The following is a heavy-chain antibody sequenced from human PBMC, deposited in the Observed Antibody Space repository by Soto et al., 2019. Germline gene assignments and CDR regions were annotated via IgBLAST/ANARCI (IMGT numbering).Heavy chain of an antibody. CDR3: ARAVAGYYFDY. D-gene: IGHD6-19*01. Sequence: SETLSLTCTFSGCSISSYYWSLIRQPPGKGLEWIGYIYYSGSTNYNPSLKSRVTISVDTSKNQFSLKLSSVTAADTAVYYCARAVAGYYFDYWGQGTLVTVSS. J-gene: IGHJ4*02. CDR2: IYYSGST. CDR1: GCSISSYY. V-gene: IGHV4-59*01.